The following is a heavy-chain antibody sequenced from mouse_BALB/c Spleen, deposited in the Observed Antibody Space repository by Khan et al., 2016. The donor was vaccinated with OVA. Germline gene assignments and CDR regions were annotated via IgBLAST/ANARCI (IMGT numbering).Heavy chain of an antibody. CDR3: ARSLYYNYGYALDY. CDR1: GYSITNDYA. J-gene: IGHJ4*01. Sequence: VQLQESGPGLVKPSQSLSLTCTVTGYSITNDYAWNWIRQFPGNKLEWMGYISSTGSTSYNPSLKSRISITRDTSKNQFFLQLRSVTSEDTATYYCARSLYYNYGYALDYWGRGTSVTGSS. V-gene: IGHV3-2*02. D-gene: IGHD2-4*01. CDR2: ISSTGST.